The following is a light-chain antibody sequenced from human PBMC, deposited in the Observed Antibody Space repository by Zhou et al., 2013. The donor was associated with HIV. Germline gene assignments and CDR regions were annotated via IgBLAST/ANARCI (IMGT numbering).Light chain of an antibody. CDR2: GAS. CDR3: QQYNNWPAT. CDR1: QSVSSN. V-gene: IGKV3D-15*01. Sequence: EIVMTQSPATLSVSPGERATLSCRASQSVSSNLAWYQQKPGQAPRLLIYGASSRATGIPDRFSGSGSGTDFTLTISRLEPEDFAVYYCQQYNNWPATFGGGTKVEIK. J-gene: IGKJ4*01.